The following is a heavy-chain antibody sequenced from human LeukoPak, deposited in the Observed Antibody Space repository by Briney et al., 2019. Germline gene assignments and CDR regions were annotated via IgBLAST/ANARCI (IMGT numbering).Heavy chain of an antibody. J-gene: IGHJ6*03. CDR1: GFTFSNYW. CDR3: ARGEESGSSWYYYYYSYMDV. Sequence: GGSLRLSCAASGFTFSNYWVHWVRQAPGKGLVWVSRINSDGSSTNYADSVKGRFTISRDNAKNTLYLQMNSLRAEDTAVYYCARGEESGSSWYYYYYSYMDVWGKGTTVTVSS. CDR2: INSDGSST. V-gene: IGHV3-74*01. D-gene: IGHD6-13*01.